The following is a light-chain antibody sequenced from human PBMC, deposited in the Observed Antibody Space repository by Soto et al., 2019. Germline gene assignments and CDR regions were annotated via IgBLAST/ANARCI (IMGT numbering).Light chain of an antibody. CDR2: GAS. V-gene: IGKV3-15*01. J-gene: IGKJ1*01. CDR1: QSVSSN. Sequence: EIVMTQSPATLSVSPGERATLSCRASQSVSSNLAWYQQNPGQAPRLLIYGASSRDAHIPARFSGGGSGTEFTLTISSLQSEDFAVYYCQQYNNWPPRAWTFGQGTKVEIK. CDR3: QQYNNWPPRAWT.